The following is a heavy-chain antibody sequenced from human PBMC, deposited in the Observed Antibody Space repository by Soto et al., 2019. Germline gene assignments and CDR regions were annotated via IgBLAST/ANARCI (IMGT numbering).Heavy chain of an antibody. CDR3: ARLDYDFWSGPGGFDP. Sequence: GGSLRLSCAASGFTFSDYYMSWIRQAPGKGLEWVPYISSSGSTIYYADSVKGRFTISRDNAKNSLYLQMNSLRAEDTAVYYCARLDYDFWSGPGGFDPWGQGTLVTVSS. D-gene: IGHD3-3*01. CDR1: GFTFSDYY. CDR2: ISSSGSTI. V-gene: IGHV3-11*01. J-gene: IGHJ5*02.